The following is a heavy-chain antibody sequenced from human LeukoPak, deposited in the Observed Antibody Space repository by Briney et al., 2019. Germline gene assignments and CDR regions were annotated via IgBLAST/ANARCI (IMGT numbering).Heavy chain of an antibody. CDR1: GGSFSGYY. V-gene: IGHV4-34*01. Sequence: SETLSLTCAVYGGSFSGYYWSWIRQPPGKGLEWIGEINHSGSTNYNPSLKSRVTISVDTSKNQFSLKVSPVTAADTAVYYCARGSGTYHDILTGYRGGDYFDYWGQGTLVTVSS. J-gene: IGHJ4*02. CDR2: INHSGST. D-gene: IGHD3-9*01. CDR3: ARGSGTYHDILTGYRGGDYFDY.